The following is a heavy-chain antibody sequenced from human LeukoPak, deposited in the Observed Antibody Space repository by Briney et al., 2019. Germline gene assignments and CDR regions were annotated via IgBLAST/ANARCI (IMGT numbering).Heavy chain of an antibody. J-gene: IGHJ3*02. CDR3: ARVGRGTDAFDI. CDR2: IYYSGST. CDR1: GGSISSYY. V-gene: IGHV4-59*08. D-gene: IGHD3-16*01. Sequence: PSETLSLTCTVSGGSISSYYWSWIRQPPGKGLEWIGYIYYSGSTNYNPSLKSRVTISVDTSKNQFSLKLSSVTAADTAVYYCARVGRGTDAFDIWGQGTMVTVSS.